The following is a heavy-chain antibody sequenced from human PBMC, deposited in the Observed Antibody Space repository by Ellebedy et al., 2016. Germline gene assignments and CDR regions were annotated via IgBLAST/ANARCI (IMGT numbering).Heavy chain of an antibody. J-gene: IGHJ3*02. CDR1: GGIFSRYA. CDR2: INAGNGNK. D-gene: IGHD3-22*01. V-gene: IGHV1-3*01. Sequence: ASVKVSCKASGGIFSRYALTWVRQAPGQRLEWMGWINAGNGNKKYSQKFQGRVTINRDTSANTAYMELINLRSEDTAVYFCARDMYSSGSYYDRVAFDIWGQGTVVTVSS. CDR3: ARDMYSSGSYYDRVAFDI.